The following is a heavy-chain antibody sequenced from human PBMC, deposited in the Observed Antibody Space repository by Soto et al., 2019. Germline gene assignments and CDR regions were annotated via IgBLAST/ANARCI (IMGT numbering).Heavy chain of an antibody. CDR3: ANYYYDSSGYYPPYYGMDV. D-gene: IGHD3-22*01. J-gene: IGHJ6*02. Sequence: HPGGSLRLSCAASGFTFSRDAMSWVRQAQGKGLEWVSAISGSGGSTYYADSVKGRFTISRDNSKNTLYLQMNSLRAEDTAVYYCANYYYDSSGYYPPYYGMDVWGQGTTVTVSS. CDR1: GFTFSRDA. CDR2: ISGSGGST. V-gene: IGHV3-23*01.